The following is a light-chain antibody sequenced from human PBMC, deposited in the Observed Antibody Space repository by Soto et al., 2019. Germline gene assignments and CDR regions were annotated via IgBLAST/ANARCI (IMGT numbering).Light chain of an antibody. J-gene: IGKJ2*01. CDR2: GAS. Sequence: DIQLTQSPSFLSASVGDRVTITCRASQGISSYLAWYQQPPGKAPKLLIYGASTLQRGVSSRFSGSGSGTEFTPTISSLQSEDFATYYCQHLNTYPRTFGQGTKVEVK. CDR3: QHLNTYPRT. CDR1: QGISSY. V-gene: IGKV1-9*01.